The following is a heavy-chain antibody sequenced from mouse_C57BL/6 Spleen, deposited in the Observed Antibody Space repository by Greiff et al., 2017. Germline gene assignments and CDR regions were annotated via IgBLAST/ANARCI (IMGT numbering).Heavy chain of an antibody. D-gene: IGHD2-5*01. CDR3: AREAYYNNYDYAMDY. CDR2: INYDGSST. V-gene: IGHV5-16*01. J-gene: IGHJ4*01. CDR1: GFTFSDYY. Sequence: EVQVVESEGGLVQPGSSMKLSCTASGFTFSDYYMAWVRQVPEKGLEWVANINYDGSSTYYLDSLQSRFIISRDNAKNILYLQMSSLKSEDTATYYCAREAYYNNYDYAMDYWGQGTSVTVSS.